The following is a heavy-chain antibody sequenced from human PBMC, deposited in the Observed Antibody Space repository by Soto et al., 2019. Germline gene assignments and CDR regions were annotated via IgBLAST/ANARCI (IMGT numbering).Heavy chain of an antibody. D-gene: IGHD2-2*01. CDR1: GGTFSSYA. CDR2: IIPIFGTA. CDR3: ARSTVGCSSTSCTLYYYYGMDV. J-gene: IGHJ6*02. V-gene: IGHV1-69*13. Sequence: SVKVSCKASGGTFSSYAISWVRQAPGQGLEWMGGIIPIFGTANYAQKFQGRVTITADESTSTAYMELSSLRSEDTAVYYCARSTVGCSSTSCTLYYYYGMDVRGQGTTVTVSS.